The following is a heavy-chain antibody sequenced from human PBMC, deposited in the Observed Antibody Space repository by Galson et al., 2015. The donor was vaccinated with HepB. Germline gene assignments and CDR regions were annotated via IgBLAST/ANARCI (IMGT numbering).Heavy chain of an antibody. CDR1: GFTFSSYS. CDR2: ISSSSTI. D-gene: IGHD2-2*01. J-gene: IGHJ3*02. CDR3: ASRSSTSLRGAFDI. V-gene: IGHV3-48*02. Sequence: SLRLSCAASGFTFSSYSMNWVRQAPGKGLEWVSYISSSSTIYYADSVKGRFTISRDNAKNSLYLQMNSLRDEDTAVYYCASRSSTSLRGAFDIWGQGTMVTVSS.